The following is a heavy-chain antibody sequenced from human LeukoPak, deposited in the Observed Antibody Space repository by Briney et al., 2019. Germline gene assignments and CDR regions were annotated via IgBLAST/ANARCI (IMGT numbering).Heavy chain of an antibody. CDR3: ARRPYDILTGYPFAP. CDR2: MSYGGNT. CDR1: GGSVASSDYY. V-gene: IGHV4-39*01. D-gene: IGHD3-9*01. J-gene: IGHJ5*02. Sequence: SETLSLTCTVSGGSVASSDYYWGWSRQPPGKGLEWIGSMSYGGNTDYNPSLKSRLTMSIDTSKNQFFLKLSSVTAADTAVYYCARRPYDILTGYPFAPWGQGTLVAVSS.